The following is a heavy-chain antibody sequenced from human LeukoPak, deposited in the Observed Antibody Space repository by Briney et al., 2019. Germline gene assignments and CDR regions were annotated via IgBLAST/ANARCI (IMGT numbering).Heavy chain of an antibody. CDR3: ARGQHRIATPDTGVGFDY. J-gene: IGHJ4*02. CDR2: IYYSGST. D-gene: IGHD6-13*01. CDR1: GGSISSSSYY. V-gene: IGHV4-39*01. Sequence: SETLSLTCTVSGGSISSSSYYWGWIRQPPGKGLEWIGSIYYSGSTYYNPSLKSRVTISVDTSKNQFSLKLSSVTAADTAVYYCARGQHRIATPDTGVGFDYWGQGTLVTVSS.